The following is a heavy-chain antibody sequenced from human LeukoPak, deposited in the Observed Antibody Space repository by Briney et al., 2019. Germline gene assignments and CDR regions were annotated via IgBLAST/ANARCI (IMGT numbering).Heavy chain of an antibody. Sequence: SETLSLTCSVFDGSISNYYWNWLRQPPGKGLEWIGYINYSGSTNSNPSLKSRATISMDTSKHHFSLKLSSVTAADTAVYYCARDTRSYDSSGYYFFDFWGQGTLVTVSS. CDR2: INYSGST. J-gene: IGHJ4*02. CDR3: ARDTRSYDSSGYYFFDF. D-gene: IGHD3-22*01. CDR1: DGSISNYY. V-gene: IGHV4-59*01.